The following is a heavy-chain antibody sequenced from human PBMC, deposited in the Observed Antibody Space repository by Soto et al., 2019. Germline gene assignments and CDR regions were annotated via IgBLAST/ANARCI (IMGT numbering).Heavy chain of an antibody. J-gene: IGHJ6*02. CDR3: ARDRYYGSGSYWDYYYYGMDV. Sequence: GGSLRLSCAASGFTFSDYYMSWIRQAPGKGLEWVPYISSSSSYTNYADSVKGRFTISRDNAKNSLYLQMNSLRAEDTAVYYCARDRYYGSGSYWDYYYYGMDVWGQGTTVTVSS. CDR2: ISSSSSYT. V-gene: IGHV3-11*06. D-gene: IGHD3-10*01. CDR1: GFTFSDYY.